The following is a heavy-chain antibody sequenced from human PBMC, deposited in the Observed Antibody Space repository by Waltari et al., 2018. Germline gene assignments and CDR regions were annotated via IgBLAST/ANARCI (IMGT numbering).Heavy chain of an antibody. Sequence: QVQLVQSGAEVKKPGASVKVSCKASGYTFTSYAMHWVRQAPGQRLEWMGWINAGNGNTKYSQKCQGRVTITRDTSASTAYMELSSLRSEDTAVYYCARNIKVYGDFYGGDAFDIWGQGTMVTVSS. CDR3: ARNIKVYGDFYGGDAFDI. V-gene: IGHV1-3*01. CDR2: INAGNGNT. D-gene: IGHD4-17*01. J-gene: IGHJ3*02. CDR1: GYTFTSYA.